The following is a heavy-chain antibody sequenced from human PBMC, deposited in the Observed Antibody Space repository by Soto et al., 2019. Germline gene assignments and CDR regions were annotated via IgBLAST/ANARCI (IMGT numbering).Heavy chain of an antibody. CDR2: ISSSRSYI. CDR3: ARDATPKSGYSSSLSPLDY. CDR1: GFTFSSYS. D-gene: IGHD6-13*01. J-gene: IGHJ4*02. V-gene: IGHV3-21*01. Sequence: EVQLVESGGGLVKPGGSLRLSCAASGFTFSSYSMNWVRQAPGKGLEWVSSISSSRSYIYYADSVKGRFTISRDNAKNSLYLQMNSLRAEDTAVYYCARDATPKSGYSSSLSPLDYWGQGTLVTVSS.